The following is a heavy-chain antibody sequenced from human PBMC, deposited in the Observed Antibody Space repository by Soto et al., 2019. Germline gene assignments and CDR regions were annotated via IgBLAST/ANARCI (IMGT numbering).Heavy chain of an antibody. J-gene: IGHJ4*02. CDR1: GFTFSSYE. CDR2: ISSSGSTI. CDR3: ACVQTAMAWYHFDF. Sequence: PGGSLRLSCAASGFTFSSYEMNWVRQAPGKGLEWVSYISSSGSTIYYADSVKGRFTISRDNAKNSLYLQMNSLRAEDTAVYYFACVQTAMAWYHFDFCGQGTLVIVSA. D-gene: IGHD5-18*01. V-gene: IGHV3-48*03.